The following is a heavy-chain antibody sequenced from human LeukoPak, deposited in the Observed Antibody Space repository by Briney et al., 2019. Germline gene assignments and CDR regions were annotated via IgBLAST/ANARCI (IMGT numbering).Heavy chain of an antibody. CDR1: GFTVSSNY. J-gene: IGHJ4*02. V-gene: IGHV3-66*01. Sequence: PGGSLRLSCAASGFTVSSNYMSWVRQAPGKGLEWVSVIYSAGSTYYADSVKGRFTISTDNSKNTLYLQMNSLRADDTAVYYCAREAGYLIDYWGQGTLVTVSA. CDR2: IYSAGST. CDR3: AREAGYLIDY. D-gene: IGHD3-9*01.